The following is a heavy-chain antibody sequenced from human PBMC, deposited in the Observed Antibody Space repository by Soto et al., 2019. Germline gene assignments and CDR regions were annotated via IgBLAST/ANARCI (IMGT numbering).Heavy chain of an antibody. CDR3: ARPLNSNRWSSPFEC. D-gene: IGHD2-2*01. CDR2: MWYDGSNT. Sequence: QVHLVESGGGVVQPGRSLRLSCAASGFTFSSYGMHWVRQAPGKGLEWVAVMWYDGSNTYYADSVKGRFTISRDNSKNTLYLQMNSLRVDDTAVYYCARPLNSNRWSSPFECWGQGTLVTVSS. J-gene: IGHJ4*02. CDR1: GFTFSSYG. V-gene: IGHV3-33*01.